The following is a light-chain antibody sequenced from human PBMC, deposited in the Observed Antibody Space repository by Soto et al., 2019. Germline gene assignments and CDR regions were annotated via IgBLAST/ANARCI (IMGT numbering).Light chain of an antibody. CDR1: SSDVGGYNY. V-gene: IGLV2-14*01. J-gene: IGLJ1*01. CDR2: DVS. CDR3: SSYTSSSTLYV. Sequence: QSALTQPASVSGSPGQSITISCTGTSSDVGGYNYVSWYQQHPGKVPKLMIYDVSNRPSGVSNRFSGSKSGNTASLTISGLQAEHEADYYCSSYTSSSTLYVFGTGTKVTVL.